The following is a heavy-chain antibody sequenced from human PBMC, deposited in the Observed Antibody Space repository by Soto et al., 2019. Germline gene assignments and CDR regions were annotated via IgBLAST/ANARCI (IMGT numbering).Heavy chain of an antibody. CDR1: GFTFSSYW. J-gene: IGHJ4*01. CDR3: ARAGSYRFDY. Sequence: EVPLVESGGGLVQPGGSLRLSCAASGFTFSSYWMHWVHQAPGKGLAWVSRINPDGRSISDADSVKGRFNIPRDNAKNTLYLQMNSLTTEDTAVYYCARAGSYRFDYWGHGTLVTVSS. D-gene: IGHD3-10*01. CDR2: INPDGRSI. V-gene: IGHV3-74*01.